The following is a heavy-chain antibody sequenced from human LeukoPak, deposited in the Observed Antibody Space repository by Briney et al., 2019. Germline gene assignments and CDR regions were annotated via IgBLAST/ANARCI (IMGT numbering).Heavy chain of an antibody. CDR2: INHSGST. CDR3: ARIGHCSDGRFFATAY. CDR1: GGSFSGYY. J-gene: IGHJ4*02. Sequence: SETLSIICSIYGGSFSGYYRSWIRQPPGKGAEGIGSINHSGSTNYNPSLKSRVTISVDTSKNQFSLKLNSVTAADTAVYSCARIGHCSDGRFFATAYGGQGTLVTVSS. D-gene: IGHD2-15*01. V-gene: IGHV4-34*01.